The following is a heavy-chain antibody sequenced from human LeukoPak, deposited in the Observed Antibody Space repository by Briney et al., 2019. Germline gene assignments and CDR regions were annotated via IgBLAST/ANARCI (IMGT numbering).Heavy chain of an antibody. CDR3: VRERERGTYFI. J-gene: IGHJ4*02. CDR1: GYSFNSYY. D-gene: IGHD3-10*01. Sequence: ASVKVSCKTSGYSFNSYYMHWVRQAPGQGLEWMGIINPSGGSTSYAQKFQGRVTMTRDTSTTTVYMELSSLRSEDTAVYFCVRERERGTYFIWGQGTLVTVSS. CDR2: INPSGGST. V-gene: IGHV1-46*02.